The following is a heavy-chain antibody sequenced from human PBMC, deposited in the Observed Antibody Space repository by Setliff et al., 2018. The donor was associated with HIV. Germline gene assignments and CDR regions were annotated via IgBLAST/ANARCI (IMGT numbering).Heavy chain of an antibody. J-gene: IGHJ4*02. Sequence: SETLSLTCTVSGGSSSTSDYYWGWIRQPPGKGLEWIGYIFYNGNTYYSPALKSRVTISIDTSRNRFSLRLSSVTAADSAVYYCVRQGAVTGHSFDFWGQGALVTVSS. D-gene: IGHD6-19*01. CDR3: VRQGAVTGHSFDF. V-gene: IGHV4-39*01. CDR2: IFYNGNT. CDR1: GGSSSTSDYY.